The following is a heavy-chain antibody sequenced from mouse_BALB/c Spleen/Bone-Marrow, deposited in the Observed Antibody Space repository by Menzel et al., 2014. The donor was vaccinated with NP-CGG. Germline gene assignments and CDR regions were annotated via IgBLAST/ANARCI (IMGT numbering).Heavy chain of an antibody. V-gene: IGHV1-15*01. D-gene: IGHD4-1*01. J-gene: IGHJ4*01. Sequence: VQLVESGAELVRPGASVTLSCKASGYTFTDYEMHWVKQTPVHGLEWIGTLDPETGGTAYNQKFKDMATLTADKSSTTAYTELRSLTSEDSAVYYCANWGYYAMDYWGQGISVTVSS. CDR1: GYTFTDYE. CDR3: ANWGYYAMDY. CDR2: LDPETGGT.